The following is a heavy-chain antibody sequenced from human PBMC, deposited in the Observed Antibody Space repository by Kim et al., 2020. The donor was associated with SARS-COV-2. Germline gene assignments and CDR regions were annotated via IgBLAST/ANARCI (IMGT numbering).Heavy chain of an antibody. V-gene: IGHV1-2*02. J-gene: IGHJ3*02. CDR1: GYTFSGYY. Sequence: ASVKVSCKAYGYTFSGYYMHWVRQAPGQGLEWMGWINPNSGGTIYAQKFQGKVTMTRDTSKSTVYMELTKLTSDDSAVYYCARDRDSGRQAFDIWGQGTMVTVSS. D-gene: IGHD3-10*01. CDR2: INPNSGGT. CDR3: ARDRDSGRQAFDI.